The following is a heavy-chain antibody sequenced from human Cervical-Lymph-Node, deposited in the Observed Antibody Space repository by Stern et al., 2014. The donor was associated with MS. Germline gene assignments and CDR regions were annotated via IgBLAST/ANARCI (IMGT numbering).Heavy chain of an antibody. CDR2: ISSSYSYI. V-gene: IGHV3-21*01. D-gene: IGHD3-10*02. CDR3: ASLVVGYYVYFDY. J-gene: IGHJ4*02. Sequence: EVQLVESGGGLVKPGGSLRLSCAASGFTFSSYSMNWVRQAPGKGLEWVSSISSSYSYIYYADSVKGRFTISRDNAKNSLYLQMNSLRAEDTAVYYCASLVVGYYVYFDYWGQGTLVTVSS. CDR1: GFTFSSYS.